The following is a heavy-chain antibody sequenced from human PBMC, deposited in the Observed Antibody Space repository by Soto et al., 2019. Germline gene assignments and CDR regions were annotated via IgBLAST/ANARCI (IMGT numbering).Heavy chain of an antibody. D-gene: IGHD3-22*01. V-gene: IGHV6-1*01. CDR1: GDSVSSNSAA. Sequence: SPTLSLTCAISGDSVSSNSAAWNWIRQSPSRGLEWLGRTYYRSKWYNDYAVSVKSRITINPDTSKNQFSLQLNSVTPEDTAVYYCAREYYYDSSGYFLFDYWGQGTLVTVSS. CDR2: TYYRSKWYN. CDR3: AREYYYDSSGYFLFDY. J-gene: IGHJ4*02.